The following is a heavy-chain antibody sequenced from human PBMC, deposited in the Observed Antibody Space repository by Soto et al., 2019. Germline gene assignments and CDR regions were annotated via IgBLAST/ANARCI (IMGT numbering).Heavy chain of an antibody. CDR3: ARHFSNFRYYYCARHV. V-gene: IGHV5-51*01. D-gene: IGHD4-4*01. CDR2: IYPGDSDT. CDR1: GYTFTDYW. Sequence: GESLKISCKGSGYTFTDYWIGWVRQLPGKGLEWMGIIYPGDSDTRYSPSFQGHVTITVDKSTSTAYLQWNTLKASDTAMYYCARHFSNFRYYYCARHVPCKGPTGSVSS. J-gene: IGHJ6*04.